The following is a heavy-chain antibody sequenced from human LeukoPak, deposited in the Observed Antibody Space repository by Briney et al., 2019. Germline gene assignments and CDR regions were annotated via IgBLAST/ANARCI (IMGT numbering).Heavy chain of an antibody. D-gene: IGHD3-10*01. CDR3: ARRRWFKLVRGVSQGAFDI. V-gene: IGHV4-39*07. Sequence: PSETLSLTCTVSGGSINSSPYYWAWIRQPPGKGLEWIGSIYYSGSTYYNPSLKSRVTISVDMSENQFSLKLSSVTAADTAVYYCARRRWFKLVRGVSQGAFDIWGQGTMVTVSS. J-gene: IGHJ3*02. CDR1: GGSINSSPYY. CDR2: IYYSGST.